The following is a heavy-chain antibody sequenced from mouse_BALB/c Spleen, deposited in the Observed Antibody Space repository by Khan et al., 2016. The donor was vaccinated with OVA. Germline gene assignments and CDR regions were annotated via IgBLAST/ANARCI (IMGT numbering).Heavy chain of an antibody. D-gene: IGHD4-1*01. J-gene: IGHJ3*01. CDR1: GFNIRDTY. CDR3: ARDDWDVFAY. Sequence: EVQLQQSGAELVKPGASVKLSCTASGFNIRDTYMHWVKQRPEQGMEWIGKIDPANGNTKSDPKFQDKATITADTSSNTAYLQLNSLTSEDTAVYYCARDDWDVFAYWGQGTLVTVSA. CDR2: IDPANGNT. V-gene: IGHV14-3*02.